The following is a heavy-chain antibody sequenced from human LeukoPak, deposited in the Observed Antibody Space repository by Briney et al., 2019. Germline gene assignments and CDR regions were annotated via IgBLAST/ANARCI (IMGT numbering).Heavy chain of an antibody. CDR1: GYTFTSYY. CDR2: INPSGGST. Sequence: ASVTVSCKASGYTFTSYYMHWVRQAPGQGLEWMGIINPSGGSTSYAQKFQGRVTMTRDTSTSTVYMELSSLRSEDTAVYYCARARDQEMATINWYFDLWGRGTLVTVSS. CDR3: ARARDQEMATINWYFDL. V-gene: IGHV1-46*01. J-gene: IGHJ2*01. D-gene: IGHD5-24*01.